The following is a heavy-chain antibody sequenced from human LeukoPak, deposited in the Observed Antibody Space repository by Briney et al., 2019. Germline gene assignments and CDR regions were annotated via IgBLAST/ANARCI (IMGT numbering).Heavy chain of an antibody. CDR3: ARDCSSTSCPTFDY. CDR2: ISAYNGNT. D-gene: IGHD2-2*01. V-gene: IGHV1-18*01. J-gene: IGHJ4*02. Sequence: ASVKVSCKASGYTFTSYGISWVRQAPGQGLEGMGWISAYNGNTNYAQKLQGRVTMTTDTSTSTAYMELRSLRSDDTAVYYCARDCSSTSCPTFDYWGQGTLVTVSS. CDR1: GYTFTSYG.